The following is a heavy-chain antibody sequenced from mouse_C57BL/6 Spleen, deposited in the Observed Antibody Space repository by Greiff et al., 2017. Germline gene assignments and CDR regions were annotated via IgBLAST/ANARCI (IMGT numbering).Heavy chain of an antibody. CDR3: AIEAHYYAMDY. J-gene: IGHJ4*01. V-gene: IGHV3-6*01. Sequence: EVHLVESGPGLVKPSQSLSLTCSVTGYSITSGYYWNWIRQFPGNKLEWMGYISYDGSNNYNPSLKNRISITRDTSKNQFFLKLNSVTTEDTATYYCAIEAHYYAMDYWGQGTSVTVSS. CDR2: ISYDGSN. CDR1: GYSITSGYY.